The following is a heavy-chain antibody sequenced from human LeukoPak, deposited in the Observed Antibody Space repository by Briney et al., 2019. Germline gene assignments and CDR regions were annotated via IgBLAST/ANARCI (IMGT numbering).Heavy chain of an antibody. CDR3: ARVGDILTGYSHYYFDY. J-gene: IGHJ4*02. CDR1: GGSINNGGYY. CDR2: IYYSGSS. V-gene: IGHV4-31*03. Sequence: SETLSLTCTVSGGSINNGGYYWSWIRQHPGKGLEWIGYIYYSGSSYYNPSLRSRVTISVDTSKNQFSLKLSSVTAADTAVYYCARVGDILTGYSHYYFDYWGQGTLVTVSS. D-gene: IGHD3-9*01.